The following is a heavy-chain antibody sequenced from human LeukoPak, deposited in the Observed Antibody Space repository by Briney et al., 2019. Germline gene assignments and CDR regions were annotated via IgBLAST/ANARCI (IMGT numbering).Heavy chain of an antibody. V-gene: IGHV1-8*01. CDR3: ARDRRVSYYYDSSGYPGLGY. CDR1: GYTFTSYD. J-gene: IGHJ4*02. Sequence: ASVKVSCKASGYTFTSYDINWVRQATGQGLEWMGWMNPNSGNTGYAQKFQGRVTMTRDTSISTAYMELSRLRSDDTAVYYCARDRRVSYYYDSSGYPGLGYWGQGTLVTVSS. D-gene: IGHD3-22*01. CDR2: MNPNSGNT.